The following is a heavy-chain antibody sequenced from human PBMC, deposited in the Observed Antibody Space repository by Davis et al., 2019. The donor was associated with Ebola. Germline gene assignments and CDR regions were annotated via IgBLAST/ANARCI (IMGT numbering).Heavy chain of an antibody. CDR1: GYTLTELS. D-gene: IGHD1-26*01. CDR3: ATLSPVGAEVHYFDY. J-gene: IGHJ4*02. CDR2: FDPEDGET. Sequence: ASVKVSCKVSGYTLTELSMHWVRQAPGKGLEWMGGFDPEDGETIYAQKFQGRVTMTEDTSTDTAYMELSSLRSEDTAVYYCATLSPVGAEVHYFDYWGQGTLVTVSS. V-gene: IGHV1-24*01.